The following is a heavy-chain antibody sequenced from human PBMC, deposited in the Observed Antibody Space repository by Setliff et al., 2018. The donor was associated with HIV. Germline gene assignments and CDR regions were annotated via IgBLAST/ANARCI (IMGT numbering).Heavy chain of an antibody. CDR3: AHRQRSDYYDSSGYYHHSDWFDP. CDR1: GFSFDDYT. J-gene: IGHJ5*02. D-gene: IGHD3-22*01. Sequence: PGGSLRLSCAASGFSFDDYTMHWVRQAPGQGLEWVSLISYYGDKTYYAESAKGRFTVSRDNSKNSLYLQMNGLRTEDTAFYYCAHRQRSDYYDSSGYYHHSDWFDPWGQGTLVTVSS. CDR2: ISYYGDKT. V-gene: IGHV3-43*01.